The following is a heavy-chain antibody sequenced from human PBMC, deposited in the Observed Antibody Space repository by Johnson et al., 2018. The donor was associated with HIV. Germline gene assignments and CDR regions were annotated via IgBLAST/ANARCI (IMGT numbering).Heavy chain of an antibody. CDR1: GFTFSSYG. V-gene: IGHV3-30*19. J-gene: IGHJ3*02. D-gene: IGHD4-17*01. Sequence: QMQLVESGGGVVQPGRSLRLSCAASGFTFSSYGMHWVRQAPGKGLDWVAVISDDGSNKYYADSVKGRFTISRDNAKKSLYLQMSSLKAEDTAVYYCARDASYGDYAFDIWGQGTMVTVSS. CDR2: ISDDGSNK. CDR3: ARDASYGDYAFDI.